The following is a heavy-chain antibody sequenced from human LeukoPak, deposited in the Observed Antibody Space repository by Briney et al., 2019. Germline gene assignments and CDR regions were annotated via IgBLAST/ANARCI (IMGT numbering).Heavy chain of an antibody. Sequence: PSQTLSLTCTVSGGSISSYYWSWIRQPPGKGLEWIGYIYYSGSTNYNPSLKSRVTISVDTSKNQFSLKLSSVTAADTAVYYCARPTMVRGVILAFDIWGQGTMVTVSS. D-gene: IGHD3-10*01. J-gene: IGHJ3*02. V-gene: IGHV4-59*01. CDR3: ARPTMVRGVILAFDI. CDR1: GGSISSYY. CDR2: IYYSGST.